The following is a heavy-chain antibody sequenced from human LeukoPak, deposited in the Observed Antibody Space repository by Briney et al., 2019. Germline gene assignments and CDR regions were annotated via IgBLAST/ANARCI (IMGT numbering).Heavy chain of an antibody. D-gene: IGHD6-13*01. V-gene: IGHV4-59*08. CDR3: ARGAGWYEH. CDR1: GGSISPYH. CDR2: VYYRGNT. Sequence: SGTLSLTCTVSGGSISPYHWSWLRQPPGKGLEWIGYVYYRGNTNYSPSLKSRVTISLDTSNNQFSLKLSSVTAADTAVYYCARGAGWYEHWGQGTLVTVSS. J-gene: IGHJ5*02.